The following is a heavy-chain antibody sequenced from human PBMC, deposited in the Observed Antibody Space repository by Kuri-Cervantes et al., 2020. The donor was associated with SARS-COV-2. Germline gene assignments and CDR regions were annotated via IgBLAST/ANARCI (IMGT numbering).Heavy chain of an antibody. CDR3: ARDPASGLYYYYMDV. J-gene: IGHJ6*03. CDR2: FDPEDGET. Sequence: ASVKVSCKVSGYTLTELSKHWVRQAPGKRLEWMGGFDPEDGETIYAKKFQGRVTMTEDTSTDKAYMELSRLRSEDMAVYYCARDPASGLYYYYMDVWGKGTTVTVSS. V-gene: IGHV1-24*01. D-gene: IGHD3/OR15-3a*01. CDR1: GYTLTELS.